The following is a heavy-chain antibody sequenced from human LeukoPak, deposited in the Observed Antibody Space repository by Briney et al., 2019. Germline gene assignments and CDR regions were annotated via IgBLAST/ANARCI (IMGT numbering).Heavy chain of an antibody. D-gene: IGHD1-14*01. J-gene: IGHJ4*02. V-gene: IGHV3-23*01. CDR1: RFTFSTYA. CDR2: ISASGADK. CDR3: ANYRKPQGLDY. Sequence: GGSLRLSCAVSRFTFSTYAMSWVRQAPGQGLQWVSAISASGADKYYADYVKGRFTISRDNSKNTLFLQMTSLGVEDTAVYFCANYRKPQGLDYWGQGTLVTVSS.